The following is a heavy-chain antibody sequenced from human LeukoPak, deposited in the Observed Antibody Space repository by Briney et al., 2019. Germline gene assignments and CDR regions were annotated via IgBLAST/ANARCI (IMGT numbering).Heavy chain of an antibody. Sequence: GSSVKVSCKASGGTFSSYAISWVRQAPGQGLEWMGGIIPIFGTANYAQKFQGRVTITADESTSTAYMELSSLRSEDTAVYYCARERLDPAPKTWRQLYYMDVWGKGTTVTVSS. V-gene: IGHV1-69*01. J-gene: IGHJ6*03. D-gene: IGHD5-18*01. CDR1: GGTFSSYA. CDR2: IIPIFGTA. CDR3: ARERLDPAPKTWRQLYYMDV.